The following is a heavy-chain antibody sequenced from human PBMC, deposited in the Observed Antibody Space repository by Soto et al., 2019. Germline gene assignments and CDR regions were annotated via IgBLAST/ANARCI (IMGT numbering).Heavy chain of an antibody. Sequence: EVQLLESRGGLVQPGGSLRLSCAASGFTFSSYAMSWVRQAPGKGLEWVSAISGSGGSTYYADSVKGRFTISRDNSKNTLYLQMNSLRAEDTAVYYCAKDHWSGYHQSDYWGQGTLVTVSS. J-gene: IGHJ4*02. CDR1: GFTFSSYA. CDR2: ISGSGGST. D-gene: IGHD3-3*01. V-gene: IGHV3-23*01. CDR3: AKDHWSGYHQSDY.